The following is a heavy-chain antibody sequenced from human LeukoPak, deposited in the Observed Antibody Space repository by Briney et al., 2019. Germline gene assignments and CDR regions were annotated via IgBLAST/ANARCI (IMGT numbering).Heavy chain of an antibody. V-gene: IGHV3-23*01. CDR3: AKGRCSGVGCDSFHS. D-gene: IGHD2-15*01. J-gene: IGHJ4*02. CDR2: ISDDSSFT. Sequence: PGGSLRLSCAASGFTFSGYAMNWVRQAPGKGLECISTISDDSSFTYYADSAKGRSAISRDDSKNTLYLQMNNLKVEDTAVYYCAKGRCSGVGCDSFHSWGQGALVTVSS. CDR1: GFTFSGYA.